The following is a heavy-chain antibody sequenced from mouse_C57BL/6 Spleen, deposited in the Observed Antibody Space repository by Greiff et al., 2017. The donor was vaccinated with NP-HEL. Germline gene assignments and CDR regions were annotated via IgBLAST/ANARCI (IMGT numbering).Heavy chain of an antibody. CDR2: INPSSGYT. Sequence: VQLQQSGAELARPGASVKMSCKASGYTFTSYTMHWVKQRPGQGLEWIGYINPSSGYTKYNQKFKDKATLTADKSSSTAYMQLSSLTSEDSAVYYCAGRDGSSPGYFDVWGTGTTVTVSS. D-gene: IGHD1-1*01. CDR3: AGRDGSSPGYFDV. J-gene: IGHJ1*03. V-gene: IGHV1-4*01. CDR1: GYTFTSYT.